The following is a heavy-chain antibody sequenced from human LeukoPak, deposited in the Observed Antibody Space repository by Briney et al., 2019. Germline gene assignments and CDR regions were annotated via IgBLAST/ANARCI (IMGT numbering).Heavy chain of an antibody. CDR3: ARHGRGSVYDAFDI. Sequence: SETLSLTCTVSGGSISSGYWSWIRQPPGKGLEWIGYIYYSGSTNYSPSLKSRVTISVDTSKNQFSLKLSSGTAADTAVYYCARHGRGSVYDAFDIWGQGTMVTVSS. CDR1: GGSISSGY. J-gene: IGHJ3*02. CDR2: IYYSGST. V-gene: IGHV4-59*08. D-gene: IGHD5/OR15-5a*01.